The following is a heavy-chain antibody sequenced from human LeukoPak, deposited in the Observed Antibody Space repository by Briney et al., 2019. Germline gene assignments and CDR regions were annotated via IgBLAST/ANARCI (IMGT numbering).Heavy chain of an antibody. CDR3: ARLPDKPSGYDSFDY. CDR1: GYSFTTYW. J-gene: IGHJ4*02. Sequence: GESLKISCRASGYSFTTYWIGWVRQMPGKGLEWMGIIYPGDSDTRYSPSFQGQVTISADKSISTAYLQWSSLKASDTAMYYCARLPDKPSGYDSFDYWGQGTLVTVSS. V-gene: IGHV5-51*01. CDR2: IYPGDSDT. D-gene: IGHD5-12*01.